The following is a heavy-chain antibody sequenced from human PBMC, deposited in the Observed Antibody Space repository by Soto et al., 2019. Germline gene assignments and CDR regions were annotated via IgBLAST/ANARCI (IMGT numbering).Heavy chain of an antibody. CDR1: GYTFTSYG. V-gene: IGHV1-18*01. J-gene: IGHJ4*02. CDR2: ISAYNGNT. CDR3: ARDLTPGLVDH. D-gene: IGHD3-9*01. Sequence: QVQLVQSGAEVKKPGASVKVSCKASGYTFTSYGISWVRQSPGQGLELMGWISAYNGNTNYAQKLQGRVTITTDTSTSTAYMELRSLRSDAPAVYYCARDLTPGLVDHWGQGTLVTVSS.